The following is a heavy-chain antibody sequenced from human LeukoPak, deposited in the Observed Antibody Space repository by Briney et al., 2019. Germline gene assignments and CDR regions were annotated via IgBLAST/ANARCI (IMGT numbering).Heavy chain of an antibody. CDR1: GGSISSSTFY. CDR3: ARGGSPYYDILTGYQNWFDP. CDR2: IYTSGST. D-gene: IGHD3-9*01. Sequence: SETLSLTCTVSGGSISSSTFYWGWIRQPAGKGLEWIGRIYTSGSTNYNPSLKSRVTMSVDTSKNQFSLKLSSVTAADTAVYYCARGGSPYYDILTGYQNWFDPWGQGTLVTVSS. J-gene: IGHJ5*02. V-gene: IGHV4-61*02.